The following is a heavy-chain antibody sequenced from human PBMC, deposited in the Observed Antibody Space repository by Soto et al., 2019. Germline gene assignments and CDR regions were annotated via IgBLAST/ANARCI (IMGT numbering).Heavy chain of an antibody. D-gene: IGHD6-19*01. V-gene: IGHV4-31*03. CDR1: GGSISSGGYY. CDR2: IYYSGST. CDR3: ARDSGYAEYSSGWPGMLGYCMDV. J-gene: IGHJ6*03. Sequence: QVQLQESGPGLVKPSQTLSLTCTVSGGSISSGGYYWSWIRQHPGQGLEWIGYIYYSGSTYYNPSLKSRVTISVDTSKNQFSLKLSSVTAADTAVYYCARDSGYAEYSSGWPGMLGYCMDVWGKGTTVTVSS.